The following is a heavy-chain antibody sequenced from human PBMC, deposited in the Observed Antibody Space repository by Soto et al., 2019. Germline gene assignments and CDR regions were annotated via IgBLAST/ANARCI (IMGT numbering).Heavy chain of an antibody. V-gene: IGHV4-59*01. Sequence: SETLSLTCTVSGGSISSYYWGWIRQPPGKGLEWIGYIYYSGSTYYNPSLKSRVTISVDTSKNQFSLKLSSVTAADTAVYYCARVEERVAMPSGYWGQGTLVTVSS. CDR1: GGSISSYY. D-gene: IGHD2-2*01. CDR3: ARVEERVAMPSGY. J-gene: IGHJ4*02. CDR2: IYYSGST.